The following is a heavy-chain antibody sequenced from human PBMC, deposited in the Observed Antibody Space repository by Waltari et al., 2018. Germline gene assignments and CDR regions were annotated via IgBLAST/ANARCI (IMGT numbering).Heavy chain of an antibody. CDR1: GGSFSGYY. V-gene: IGHV4-34*01. CDR3: ARRDTIDAFDI. CDR2: INHSGST. Sequence: QVQLQQWGAGLLKPSETLSLTCAVYGGSFSGYYWSWIRQPPGKGLEWIGEINHSGSTNYNPSLKSRVTISVDTSKNQFSLKLSSVTAADTAVYYCARRDTIDAFDIWGQGTMVTVSS. J-gene: IGHJ3*02. D-gene: IGHD3-3*01.